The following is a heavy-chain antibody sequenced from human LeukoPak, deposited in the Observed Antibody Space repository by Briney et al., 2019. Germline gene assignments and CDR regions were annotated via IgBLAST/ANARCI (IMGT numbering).Heavy chain of an antibody. CDR1: GYSFTGYY. D-gene: IGHD7-27*01. J-gene: IGHJ4*02. Sequence: ASVKVSCKASGYSFTGYYMHWVRQAPGQGLEWMGIINPSGGSTSYAQKFQGRVTMTRDTSTSTVYMELSSLRSEDMAVYYCARSPLGMGFYYWGQGTLVTVSS. V-gene: IGHV1-46*01. CDR3: ARSPLGMGFYY. CDR2: INPSGGST.